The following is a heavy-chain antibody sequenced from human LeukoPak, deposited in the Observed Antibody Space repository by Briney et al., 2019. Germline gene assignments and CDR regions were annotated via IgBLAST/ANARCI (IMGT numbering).Heavy chain of an antibody. CDR3: ARDILSIAVAGNDY. CDR2: INHSGST. J-gene: IGHJ4*02. CDR1: GGSFSGYY. V-gene: IGHV4-34*01. Sequence: SETLSLTCAVYGGSFSGYYWSWIRQPPGKGLEWIGEINHSGSTNYNPSLKSRVTISVDTSKNQFSLKLSSVTAADTAVYYCARDILSIAVAGNDYWGQGTLVTVSS. D-gene: IGHD6-19*01.